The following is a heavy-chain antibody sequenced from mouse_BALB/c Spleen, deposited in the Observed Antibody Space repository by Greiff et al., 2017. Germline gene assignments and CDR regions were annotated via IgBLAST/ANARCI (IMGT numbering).Heavy chain of an antibody. V-gene: IGHV1-82*01. CDR3: ARGYDYDGAWFAY. Sequence: QVQLQQSGPELVKPGASVKISCKASGYAFSSSWMNWVKQRPGQGLEWIGRIYPGDGDTNYNGKFKGKATLTADKSSSTAYMQLSSLTSVDSAVYFCARGYDYDGAWFAYWGQGTLVTVSA. J-gene: IGHJ3*01. CDR2: IYPGDGDT. D-gene: IGHD2-4*01. CDR1: GYAFSSSW.